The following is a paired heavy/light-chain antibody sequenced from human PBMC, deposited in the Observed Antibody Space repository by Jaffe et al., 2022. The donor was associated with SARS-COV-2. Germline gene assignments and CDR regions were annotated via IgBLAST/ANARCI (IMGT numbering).Heavy chain of an antibody. V-gene: IGHV3-48*01. CDR1: GFTFSSYS. CDR2: ITSSSTTT. Sequence: EVQLVESGGGLVQPGGSLRLSCAASGFTFSSYSMNWVRQAPGKGLEWVSYITSSSTTTYYADSVKGRFTISRDNAKNSLSLQMNSLRAEDTAVYYCARVYYNYMGVWGKGTTVTVSS. CDR3: ARVYYNYMGV. J-gene: IGHJ6*03.
Light chain of an antibody. Sequence: EIVLTQSPGTLSLSPGERATLSCRASQSVSSSYLAWYQQKPGQAPRLLIYGASSRATGIPDRFSGSGSGTDFTLTVSRLEPEDFAVYYCQQYGSFAYTFGQGTKLEIK. CDR1: QSVSSSY. V-gene: IGKV3-20*01. CDR3: QQYGSFAYT. CDR2: GAS. J-gene: IGKJ2*01.